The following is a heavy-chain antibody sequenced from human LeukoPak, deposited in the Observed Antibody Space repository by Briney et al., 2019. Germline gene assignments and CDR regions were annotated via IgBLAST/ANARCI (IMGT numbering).Heavy chain of an antibody. Sequence: GGSLRLSCAGSGFTFSSYGMSWVRQAPGKGLEWVTAISGSGGSTYYADSVKGRFTISRDNSKNTLYLQMNSLRAEDTAVYYCAKGIQLRDSSGYHDLDYWGQGTLVTLSS. D-gene: IGHD3-22*01. CDR1: GFTFSSYG. J-gene: IGHJ4*02. CDR2: ISGSGGST. CDR3: AKGIQLRDSSGYHDLDY. V-gene: IGHV3-23*01.